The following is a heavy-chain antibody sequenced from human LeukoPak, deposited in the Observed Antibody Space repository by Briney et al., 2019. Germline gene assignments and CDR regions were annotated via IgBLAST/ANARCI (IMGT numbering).Heavy chain of an antibody. CDR1: GGSFSGYY. D-gene: IGHD2-2*01. CDR3: ARHQFPSRIPAAKSAFDI. Sequence: PSETLSLTCAVYGGSFSGYYWSWIRQPPRKGLEWIGAINHSGTTNYNPSLKGRVTISVDTSKNQFSLKLSSVTAADTAVYFCARHQFPSRIPAAKSAFDIWGQGTVVIVSS. V-gene: IGHV4-34*01. J-gene: IGHJ3*02. CDR2: INHSGTT.